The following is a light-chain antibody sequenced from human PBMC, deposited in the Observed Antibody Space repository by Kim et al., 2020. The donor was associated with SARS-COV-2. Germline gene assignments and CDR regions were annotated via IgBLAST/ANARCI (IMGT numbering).Light chain of an antibody. J-gene: IGKJ2*01. V-gene: IGKV3-15*01. CDR2: GAS. CDR1: QSVSSY. Sequence: EIVMTQSPATLSVSPGERATLSCRASQSVSSYLAWYQQKPGQAPRLLIYGASTMATGIPARFSGSGSGTEFTLTISSLQSEDFAVYYCQQYNNWPPYTFGQGTKLEI. CDR3: QQYNNWPPYT.